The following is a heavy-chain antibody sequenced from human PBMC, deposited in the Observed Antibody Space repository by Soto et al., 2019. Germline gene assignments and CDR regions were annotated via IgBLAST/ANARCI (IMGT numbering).Heavy chain of an antibody. CDR2: IYYSGST. V-gene: IGHV4-59*12. J-gene: IGHJ4*02. CDR3: ARGKYYYDSSGSIDY. Sequence: PSETLSLTCTVSGGSISSYYWSWIRQPPGKGLEWIGYIYYSGSTNYNPSLKSRVTISVDTSKNQFSLKLSSVTAADTAVYYCARGKYYYDSSGSIDYWGQGTLVTVSS. D-gene: IGHD3-22*01. CDR1: GGSISSYY.